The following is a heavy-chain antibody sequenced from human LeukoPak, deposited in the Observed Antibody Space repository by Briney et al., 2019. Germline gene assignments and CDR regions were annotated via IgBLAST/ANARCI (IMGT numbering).Heavy chain of an antibody. V-gene: IGHV4-34*01. Sequence: SEALSLTCAVYGGSFSGYYWSWIRQPPGKGLEWIGEINHSGSTNYNPSLKSRVTISVDTSKNQFSLKLSSVTAADTAVYYCAREGQWLVPWAAFDIWGQGTMVTVSS. CDR3: AREGQWLVPWAAFDI. CDR1: GGSFSGYY. J-gene: IGHJ3*02. D-gene: IGHD6-19*01. CDR2: INHSGST.